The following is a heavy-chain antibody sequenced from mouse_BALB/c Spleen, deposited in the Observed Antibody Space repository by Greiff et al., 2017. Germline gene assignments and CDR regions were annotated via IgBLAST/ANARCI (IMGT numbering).Heavy chain of an antibody. Sequence: EVQLQQSGPELVKPGASVKMSCKASGYTFTSYVMHWVKQKPGQGLEWIGYINPYNDGTKYNEKFKGKATLTSDKSSSTAYMELSSLTSEDSAVYYCARGEGITLSWFAYWGQGTLVTVSA. CDR2: INPYNDGT. CDR1: GYTFTSYV. V-gene: IGHV1-14*01. CDR3: ARGEGITLSWFAY. D-gene: IGHD1-2*01. J-gene: IGHJ3*01.